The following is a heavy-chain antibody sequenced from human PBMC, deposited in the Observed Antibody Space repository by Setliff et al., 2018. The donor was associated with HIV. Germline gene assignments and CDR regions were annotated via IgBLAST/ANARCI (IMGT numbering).Heavy chain of an antibody. Sequence: SETLSLTCAVYGGSFSGYYWTWIRQSPGKGLAWNGQINHSGSTNFNPSLRSQVTISADTPKNQLSLKLTSVTAADTAMCFCAGDSGYPSNWFDPWGQGILVTVPQ. V-gene: IGHV4-34*01. CDR1: GGSFSGYY. CDR2: INHSGST. D-gene: IGHD3-22*01. J-gene: IGHJ5*02. CDR3: AGDSGYPSNWFDP.